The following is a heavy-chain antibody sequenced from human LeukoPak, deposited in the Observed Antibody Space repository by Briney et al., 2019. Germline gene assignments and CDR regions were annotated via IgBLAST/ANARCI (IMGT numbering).Heavy chain of an antibody. CDR1: GFTFNNYA. J-gene: IGHJ3*02. Sequence: GGSLRLSCAASGFTFNNYAMSWVRQAPGKGLEWVSEISDSGGSTYYADSVKGRFTISRDNSKNTLYLQMNSPRAEDTAVYYCAKDGEDYDFWSGYYRGNDAFDIWGQGTMVTVSS. CDR3: AKDGEDYDFWSGYYRGNDAFDI. CDR2: ISDSGGST. D-gene: IGHD3-3*01. V-gene: IGHV3-23*01.